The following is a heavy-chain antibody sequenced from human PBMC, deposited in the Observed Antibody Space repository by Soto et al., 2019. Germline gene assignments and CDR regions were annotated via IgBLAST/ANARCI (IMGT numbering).Heavy chain of an antibody. J-gene: IGHJ6*02. CDR2: ISAYNGNT. V-gene: IGHV1-18*01. CDR1: GYTFTSYG. CDR3: ARDSRVAAAGSYYYYYYGMDV. D-gene: IGHD6-13*01. Sequence: ASVKVSCKASGYTFTSYGISWVRQAPGQGLEWMGWISAYNGNTNYAQKLQGRVTMTTDTSTSTAYMELRSLRSDDTAVYYCARDSRVAAAGSYYYYYYGMDVWGQGTTVTVSS.